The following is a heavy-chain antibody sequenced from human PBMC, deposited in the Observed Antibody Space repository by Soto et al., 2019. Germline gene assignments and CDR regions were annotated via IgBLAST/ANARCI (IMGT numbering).Heavy chain of an antibody. CDR2: TSFDGSNE. V-gene: IGHV3-30*03. D-gene: IGHD6-6*01. CDR3: ARYTNSSNYYFTMDV. Sequence: GGSLRLSCAASGVSFSSYGMYWVRQAPGKGLEWVAVTSFDGSNEHYADSVRGRFTIFRDNSKDTLYLQMSGLRVDDTARYYCARYTNSSNYYFTMDVWGQGTTVTVSS. J-gene: IGHJ6*02. CDR1: GVSFSSYG.